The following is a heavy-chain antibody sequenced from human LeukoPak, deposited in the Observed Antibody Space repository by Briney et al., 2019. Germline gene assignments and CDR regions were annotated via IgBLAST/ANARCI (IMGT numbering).Heavy chain of an antibody. D-gene: IGHD4-17*01. Sequence: SETLSLTCTVSGGSISSYYWSWIRQPPGKGLEWIGYIYYSGSTNYNPSLKSRVTISVDTSKNQFSLKLSSVTAADTAVYYCARDSVGYGEGFDYWGQGTLVTVSS. V-gene: IGHV4-59*01. CDR3: ARDSVGYGEGFDY. J-gene: IGHJ4*02. CDR1: GGSISSYY. CDR2: IYYSGST.